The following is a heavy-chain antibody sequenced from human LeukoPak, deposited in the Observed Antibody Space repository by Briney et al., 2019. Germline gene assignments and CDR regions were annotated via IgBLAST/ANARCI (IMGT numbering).Heavy chain of an antibody. Sequence: SSETLSLTCTVSGGSISSGSYYWSWIRQPAGKGLEWIGRIYTSGSTNYNPSLKSRVTMSVDTSKNQFSLKLSSVTAADTAVYYCARAPPDVLLWFGESEGAFDIWGQGTMVTVSS. J-gene: IGHJ3*02. V-gene: IGHV4-61*02. CDR1: GGSISSGSYY. D-gene: IGHD3-10*01. CDR2: IYTSGST. CDR3: ARAPPDVLLWFGESEGAFDI.